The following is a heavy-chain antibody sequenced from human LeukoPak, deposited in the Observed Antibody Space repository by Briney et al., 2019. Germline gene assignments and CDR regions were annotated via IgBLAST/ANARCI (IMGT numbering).Heavy chain of an antibody. CDR3: ARVSGYDWESFYDY. Sequence: SETLSLTCTVSGGSISSYYWSWIRQPPGKGLEWIGYIYYSGSTNYNPSLKSRVTISVDTSKNQFSLKLSSVIAADTAVYYCARVSGYDWESFYDYWGQGTLVTVSS. CDR1: GGSISSYY. CDR2: IYYSGST. J-gene: IGHJ4*02. V-gene: IGHV4-59*01. D-gene: IGHD5-12*01.